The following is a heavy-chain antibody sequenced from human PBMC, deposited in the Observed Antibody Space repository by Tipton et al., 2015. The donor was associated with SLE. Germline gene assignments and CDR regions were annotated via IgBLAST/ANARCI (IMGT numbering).Heavy chain of an antibody. CDR2: VYHSGKT. CDR3: ARRRHYYDRSGSVQAYFDS. D-gene: IGHD3-22*01. J-gene: IGHJ4*02. CDR1: GGSISSHY. Sequence: GLVKPSETLSLICAVSGGSISSHYWTWIRQTPGKGLEWIGFVYHSGKTEYNPSLKSRVSISVDTSKNQFSLRLKSVTAADTAVYYCARRRHYYDRSGSVQAYFDSWGQGTLVTVSS. V-gene: IGHV4-59*11.